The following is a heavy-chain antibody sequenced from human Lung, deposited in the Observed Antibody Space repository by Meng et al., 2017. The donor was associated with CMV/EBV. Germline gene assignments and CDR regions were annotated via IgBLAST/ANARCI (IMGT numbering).Heavy chain of an antibody. CDR3: ARALLFITMVRGAIGY. CDR1: GYTFTGYY. CDR2: INPNSGGT. V-gene: IGHV1-2*02. J-gene: IGHJ4*02. Sequence: ASXXVSXKASGYTFTGYYMHWVRQAPGQGLEWMGWINPNSGGTNYAQKFQGRVTMTRDTSISTAYMELSRLRSDDTAVYYCARALLFITMVRGAIGYWGQGTXVTVSS. D-gene: IGHD3-10*01.